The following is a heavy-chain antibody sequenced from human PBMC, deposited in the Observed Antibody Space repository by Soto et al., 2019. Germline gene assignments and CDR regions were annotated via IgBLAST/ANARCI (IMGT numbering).Heavy chain of an antibody. V-gene: IGHV3-64D*08. CDR2: ISSNGGST. CDR1: GFTFSSYA. Sequence: PGGSLRLSCSASGFTFSSYAMHWVRQAPGKGLEYVSAISSNGGSTYYADSVKDRFTISRDNSKNTLYLQMSSLRAEDTAVYYCVKGIAVAGNLWGQGTLVTVSS. CDR3: VKGIAVAGNL. J-gene: IGHJ5*02. D-gene: IGHD6-19*01.